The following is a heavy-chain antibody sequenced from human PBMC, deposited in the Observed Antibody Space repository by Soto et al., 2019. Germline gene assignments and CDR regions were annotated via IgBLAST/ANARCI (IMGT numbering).Heavy chain of an antibody. CDR1: GGSISSGGYY. CDR2: IYYSGST. J-gene: IGHJ3*02. V-gene: IGHV4-31*03. CDR3: VFGRFPSPVFDI. D-gene: IGHD3-10*02. Sequence: SETLSLTCTVSGGSISSGGYYWSWIRQHPGKGLEWIGYIYYSGSTYYNPSLKSRVTISVDTSKNQFSLKLSSVTAADTAVYYCVFGRFPSPVFDIWGQGTMVTVSS.